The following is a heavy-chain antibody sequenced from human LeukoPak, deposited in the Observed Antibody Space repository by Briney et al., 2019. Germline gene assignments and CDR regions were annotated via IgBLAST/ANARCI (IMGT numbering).Heavy chain of an antibody. J-gene: IGHJ6*03. V-gene: IGHV4-59*08. CDR2: FYYSGNT. CDR1: GGSISSYY. D-gene: IGHD6-13*01. CDR3: ARLTGQQLVQDYYMDV. Sequence: SETLSLTCTVSGGSISSYYWSWIRQPPGKGLEWIGCFYYSGNTNSNPSLKSRVTISVDTSKNQFSLKLMSVTAADTAVYYCARLTGQQLVQDYYMDVWGKGTTVTVSS.